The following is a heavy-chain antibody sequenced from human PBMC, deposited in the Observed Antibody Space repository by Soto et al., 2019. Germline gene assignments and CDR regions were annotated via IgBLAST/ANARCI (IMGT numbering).Heavy chain of an antibody. Sequence: SETLSLSCAVYGGSFSGYYWSWIRQPPGKGLEWIGEINHSGSTNYNPSLKSRVTISVDTSKNQFSLKLSSVTAAATAVYYCARGLAKYYYYGMDVWGQGTTVTVSS. CDR2: INHSGST. CDR1: GGSFSGYY. V-gene: IGHV4-34*01. J-gene: IGHJ6*02. CDR3: ARGLAKYYYYGMDV. D-gene: IGHD5-12*01.